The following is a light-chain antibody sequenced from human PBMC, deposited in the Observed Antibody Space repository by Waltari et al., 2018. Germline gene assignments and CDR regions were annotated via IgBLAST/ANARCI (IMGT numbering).Light chain of an antibody. V-gene: IGKV2-30*02. J-gene: IGKJ1*01. CDR3: MQATLWPWT. CDR1: QSLVHSDGNTY. CDR2: KVS. Sequence: DVVMTQSPLSLPVTLGQPASLSCRSSQSLVHSDGNTYLNWFQQRPGQSPRRLIYKVSNRDSGVPDRFSGSGSGTDFTLKISRVEAEDVGVFYCMQATLWPWTFGQGTKVEIK.